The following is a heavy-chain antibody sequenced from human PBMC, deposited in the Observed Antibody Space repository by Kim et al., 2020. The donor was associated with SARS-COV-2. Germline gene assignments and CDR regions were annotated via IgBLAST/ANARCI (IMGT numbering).Heavy chain of an antibody. Sequence: SETLSLTCTVSGGSISSGGYYWSWIRQHPGKGLEWIGYIYYSGSTYYNPSLKSRVTISVDTSKNQFSLKLSSVTAADTAVYYCARQSPPNYYDSSGYSDYWGQGTLVTVSS. CDR3: ARQSPPNYYDSSGYSDY. CDR2: IYYSGST. J-gene: IGHJ4*02. D-gene: IGHD3-22*01. V-gene: IGHV4-31*03. CDR1: GGSISSGGYY.